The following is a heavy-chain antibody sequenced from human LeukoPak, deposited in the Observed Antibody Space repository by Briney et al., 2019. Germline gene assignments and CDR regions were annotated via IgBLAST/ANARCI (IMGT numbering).Heavy chain of an antibody. V-gene: IGHV3-11*06. D-gene: IGHD3-10*01. J-gene: IGHJ4*02. CDR3: ARDHPYGSGSYYIRATFDY. CDR1: GFTFSDYY. Sequence: GGSLRLSCAASGFTFSDYYMSWIRQAPGKGLEWVSSISSSSSYIYYADSVKGRFTISRDNAKNSLYLQMNSLRAEDTAVYYCARDHPYGSGSYYIRATFDYWGQGTLVTVSS. CDR2: ISSSSSYI.